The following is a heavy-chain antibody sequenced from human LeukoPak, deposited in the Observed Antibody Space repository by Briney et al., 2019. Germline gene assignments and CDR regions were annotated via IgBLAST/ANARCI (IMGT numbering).Heavy chain of an antibody. CDR1: GGSISRSSYY. Sequence: SETLSLTCTVSGGSISRSSYYWGWIRQPPGKGLEWIGSIYYSGSTFYNPSLKSRVTISVDTSKNQFSVNLSSVAAADTALYYCARLSEQPGYNWFDPWGQGTLVTVSA. J-gene: IGHJ5*02. D-gene: IGHD6-13*01. CDR2: IYYSGST. CDR3: ARLSEQPGYNWFDP. V-gene: IGHV4-39*01.